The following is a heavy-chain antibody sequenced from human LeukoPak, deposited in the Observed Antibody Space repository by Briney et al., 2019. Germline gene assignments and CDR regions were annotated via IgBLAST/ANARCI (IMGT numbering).Heavy chain of an antibody. J-gene: IGHJ6*03. Sequence: ASVKVSCKASGYTFTSYGISWVRQAPGQGLEWMGGIIPIFGTANYAQKFQGRVTITADESTSTAYMELSSLRSEDTAVYYCARRLTGEGYYYYYMDVWGKGTTVTVSS. V-gene: IGHV1-69*13. D-gene: IGHD3-10*01. CDR1: GYTFTSYG. CDR3: ARRLTGEGYYYYYMDV. CDR2: IIPIFGTA.